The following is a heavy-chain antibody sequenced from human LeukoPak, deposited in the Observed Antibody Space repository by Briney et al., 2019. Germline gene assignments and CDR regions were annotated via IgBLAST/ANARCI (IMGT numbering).Heavy chain of an antibody. Sequence: ASVTVSHKASGYTFTNYGMRWVRQAPGQGGEWMGWISAYNGNTNYAQKLQGRVTMTTATSTSTAYMELRSLRSDDTAVYYCARDSTMLIGPWGQGTLVTVSS. J-gene: IGHJ5*02. D-gene: IGHD3-16*01. V-gene: IGHV1-18*01. CDR2: ISAYNGNT. CDR1: GYTFTNYG. CDR3: ARDSTMLIGP.